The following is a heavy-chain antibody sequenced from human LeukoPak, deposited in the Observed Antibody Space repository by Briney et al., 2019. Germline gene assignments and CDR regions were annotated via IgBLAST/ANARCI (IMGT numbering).Heavy chain of an antibody. CDR2: IYTSGST. CDR1: GGSISSGSYY. J-gene: IGHJ5*02. D-gene: IGHD3-3*01. CDR3: ARARSSGVFWSGYGNWFDP. Sequence: SETLPLTCTVSGGSISSGSYYWSWIRQPAGKGLEWIGRIYTSGSTNYNPSLKSRVTISVDTSKNQFSLKLSSVTAADTAVYYCARARSSGVFWSGYGNWFDPWGQGTLVTVSS. V-gene: IGHV4-61*02.